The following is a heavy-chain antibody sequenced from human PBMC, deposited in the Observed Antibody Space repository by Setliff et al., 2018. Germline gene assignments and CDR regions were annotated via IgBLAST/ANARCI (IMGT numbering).Heavy chain of an antibody. J-gene: IGHJ3*02. CDR2: ISGGASRT. Sequence: HPGGSLRLSCAASGFTFSSYAMNWVRQAPGKGLEWVSGISGGASRTYYADSVKGRFTISRDNSKNTLFLQMNSLTAEDTALYYCVKDSSGRDAFDIWGQGAMVTVSS. D-gene: IGHD3-10*01. CDR1: GFTFSSYA. CDR3: VKDSSGRDAFDI. V-gene: IGHV3-23*01.